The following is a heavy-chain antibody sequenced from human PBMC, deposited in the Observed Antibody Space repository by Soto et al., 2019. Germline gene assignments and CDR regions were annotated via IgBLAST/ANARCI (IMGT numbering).Heavy chain of an antibody. CDR1: GFSLTTSGAG. J-gene: IGHJ4*02. Sequence: QITLKESGPTLVKPTQPLTLTCTFAGFSLTTSGAGVGWIRQSRGKALEWLALIYWVDDKRLSPSLRTRLTITKDTSKNFMVLTLANVDPADTAIYFCAHRRRLGSRNPYIPAYFDHWGQGILVVVSS. V-gene: IGHV2-5*02. CDR3: AHRRRLGSRNPYIPAYFDH. CDR2: IYWVDDK. D-gene: IGHD3-10*01.